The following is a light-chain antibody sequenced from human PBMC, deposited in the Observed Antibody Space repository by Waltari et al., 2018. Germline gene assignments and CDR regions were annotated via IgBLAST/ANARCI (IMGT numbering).Light chain of an antibody. CDR3: HQRTSWPLT. CDR1: QSVSAY. V-gene: IGKV3-11*01. CDR2: DAS. J-gene: IGKJ4*01. Sequence: EVVLTQSPATLSLSPGERATLSCRVSQSVSAYLAWYQQKPGQAPRLLIYDASNRATGIPARFSGSGSGTDFTLTISSLEPEDFAVYYCHQRTSWPLTFGGGTKVEI.